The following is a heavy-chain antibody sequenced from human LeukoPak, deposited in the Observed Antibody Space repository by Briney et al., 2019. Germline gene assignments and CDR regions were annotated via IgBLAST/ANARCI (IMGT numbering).Heavy chain of an antibody. CDR2: ISGDGGST. CDR1: GFTFDDYA. J-gene: IGHJ3*02. CDR3: AKDRSWDRSGYTAFDI. V-gene: IGHV3-43*02. D-gene: IGHD3-22*01. Sequence: GGSLRLSCAASGFTFDDYAMHWVRQVPGKGLEWASLISGDGGSTYYADSVKGRFIMSRDNSKNSLYLQMNSLRTEDTALYFCAKDRSWDRSGYTAFDIWGQGTMVTVSS.